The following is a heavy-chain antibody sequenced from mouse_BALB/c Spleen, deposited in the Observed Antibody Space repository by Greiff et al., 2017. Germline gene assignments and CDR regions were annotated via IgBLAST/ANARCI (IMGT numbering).Heavy chain of an antibody. J-gene: IGHJ4*01. CDR2: ISSGGSYT. CDR1: GFTFSSYA. Sequence: EVQLVESGGGLVKPGGSLKLSCAASGFTFSSYAMSWVRQSPEKRLEWVAEISSGGSYTYYPDTVTGRFTISRDNAKNTLYLEMSSLRSEDTAMYYCARELDSSGFYAMDYWGQGTSVTVSS. V-gene: IGHV5-9-4*01. D-gene: IGHD3-2*01. CDR3: ARELDSSGFYAMDY.